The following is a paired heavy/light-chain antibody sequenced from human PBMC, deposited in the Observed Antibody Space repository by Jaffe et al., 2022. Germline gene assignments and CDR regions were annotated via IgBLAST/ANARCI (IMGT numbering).Light chain of an antibody. J-gene: IGLJ2*01. Sequence: QSVLTQPPSVSAAPGQKVTISCSGSSSNIGNNYVSWYQQLPGTAPKLLIYENNKRPSGIPDRFSGSKSGTSATLGITGLQTGDEADYYCGTWDSSLSARVVFGGGTKLTVL. V-gene: IGLV1-51*02. CDR2: ENN. CDR3: GTWDSSLSARVV. CDR1: SSNIGNNY.
Heavy chain of an antibody. J-gene: IGHJ5*02. CDR1: GYSISSGYY. CDR2: IYHSGST. D-gene: IGHD3-10*01. CDR3: ARHYLPVVPHYGSGRDWFDP. Sequence: QVQLQESGPGLVKPSETLSLTCAVSGYSISSGYYWGWIRQPPGKGLEWIGSIYHSGSTYYNPSLKSRVTISVDTSKNQFSLKLSSVTAADTAVYYCARHYLPVVPHYGSGRDWFDPWGQGTLVTVSS. V-gene: IGHV4-38-2*01.